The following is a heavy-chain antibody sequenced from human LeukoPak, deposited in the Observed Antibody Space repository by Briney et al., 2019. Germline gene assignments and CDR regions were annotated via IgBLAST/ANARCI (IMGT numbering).Heavy chain of an antibody. CDR3: VASYSTSSGVDH. D-gene: IGHD2/OR15-2a*01. Sequence: SETLSLTCDVVADSMNEYYWSWIRQSPGGGLEWIGYIYRRGATTYIPSLRSRVTISVDKSNWQVSLTLKSVTAADMAVYYCVASYSTSSGVDHWGQGTLVTVSS. V-gene: IGHV4-4*09. J-gene: IGHJ4*02. CDR1: ADSMNEYY. CDR2: IYRRGAT.